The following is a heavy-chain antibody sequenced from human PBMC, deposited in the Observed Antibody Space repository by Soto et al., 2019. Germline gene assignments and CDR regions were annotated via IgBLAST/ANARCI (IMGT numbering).Heavy chain of an antibody. D-gene: IGHD3-22*01. CDR1: GFTFSSYA. Sequence: LRLSCAASGFTFSSYATSWVRQAPGKGLEWVSAISGSGGSTYYADSVKGRFTISRDNSKNTLYLQMNSLRAEDTAVYYCAKEGGGYYDSSGYPSLWGQGTLVTVSS. CDR3: AKEGGGYYDSSGYPSL. J-gene: IGHJ4*02. CDR2: ISGSGGST. V-gene: IGHV3-23*01.